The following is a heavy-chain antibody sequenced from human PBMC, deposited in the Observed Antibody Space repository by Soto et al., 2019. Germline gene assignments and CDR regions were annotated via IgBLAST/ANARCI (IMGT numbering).Heavy chain of an antibody. CDR3: ARDGDTAIVKQGYYYYGMDV. J-gene: IGHJ6*02. V-gene: IGHV1-18*01. CDR2: ISTDKGNT. Sequence: ASVKVSCKASGYSFTTYGMTWVRQAPGQGLEWMGWISTDKGNTKYAQNFQSRATLTTDTSTSTAYMELRSLRSDDTAVYYCARDGDTAIVKQGYYYYGMDVWG. D-gene: IGHD5-18*01. CDR1: GYSFTTYG.